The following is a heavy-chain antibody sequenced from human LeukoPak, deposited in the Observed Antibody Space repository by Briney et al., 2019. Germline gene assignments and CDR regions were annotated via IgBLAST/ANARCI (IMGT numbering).Heavy chain of an antibody. J-gene: IGHJ4*02. CDR2: INQDESKK. V-gene: IGHV3-7*01. D-gene: IGHD2-15*01. Sequence: PGGSLRLSCAASGFTLSSYWMSWVRQAPGKGLEWVANINQDESKKQYVDSVKGRFTISRDNAKNSLYLQMNSLRAEDTAVYYCARETWAAMSALSFDYWGQGTLVTVSS. CDR3: ARETWAAMSALSFDY. CDR1: GFTLSSYW.